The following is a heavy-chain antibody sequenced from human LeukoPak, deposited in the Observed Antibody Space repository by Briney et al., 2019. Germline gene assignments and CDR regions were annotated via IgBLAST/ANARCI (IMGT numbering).Heavy chain of an antibody. CDR3: ARVVYSGSWGYFDY. CDR1: GGSMSTYY. Sequence: SQTLSLACTVSGGSMSTYYWSWIRQSPGKGLEWIGYIYYSGSTSYNPSLKSRLTISIDTSKTQFYLKLSSVTAADTAVYYCARVVYSGSWGYFDYWGQGILVTVSS. V-gene: IGHV4-59*01. J-gene: IGHJ4*02. D-gene: IGHD3-10*01. CDR2: IYYSGST.